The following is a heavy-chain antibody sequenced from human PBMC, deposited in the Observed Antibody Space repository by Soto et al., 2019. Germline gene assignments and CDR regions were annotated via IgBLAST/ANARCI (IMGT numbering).Heavy chain of an antibody. J-gene: IGHJ4*02. CDR3: ARGSQTRATALDY. D-gene: IGHD1-7*01. V-gene: IGHV3-33*01. CDR2: IWYDGSNK. CDR1: GFTFNSYG. Sequence: QGHLVESGGGVVQPGRSLRLSCAASGFTFNSYGMHWVRQAPGKGLEWVTMIWYDGSNKYYADSVKGRFTISRDNSKNTLYLQMNSLRAEDTAVYYCARGSQTRATALDYWGQGTLVTVSS.